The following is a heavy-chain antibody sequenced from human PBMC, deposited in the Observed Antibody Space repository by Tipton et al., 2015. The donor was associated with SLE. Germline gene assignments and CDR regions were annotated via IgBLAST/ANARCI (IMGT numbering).Heavy chain of an antibody. V-gene: IGHV4-59*12. CDR2: IYYSGST. Sequence: GLVKPSETLSLTCTVSGGSISSYYWSWIRQPPGKGLEWIGYIYYSGSTNYNPSLKSRVTISVDTSKNQFSLKLSSVTAADTAVYYCARDFRAFGTWFDPWGQGTLVSVSS. D-gene: IGHD3-16*01. CDR3: ARDFRAFGTWFDP. CDR1: GGSISSYY. J-gene: IGHJ5*02.